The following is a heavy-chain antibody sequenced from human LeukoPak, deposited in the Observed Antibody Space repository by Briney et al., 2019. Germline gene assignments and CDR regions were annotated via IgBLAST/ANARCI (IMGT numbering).Heavy chain of an antibody. CDR1: GGSFSGYY. Sequence: SETLSLTCAVYGGSFSGYYWSWIRQPPGKGLEWVGSIYYSGSTYYNPSLKSRVTISVDTSKNQFSLKLSSVTAADTAVYYCARPINSGSYYKPVVTAIEYWGQGTLVTVSS. CDR2: IYYSGST. J-gene: IGHJ4*02. V-gene: IGHV4-34*01. CDR3: ARPINSGSYYKPVVTAIEY. D-gene: IGHD3-10*01.